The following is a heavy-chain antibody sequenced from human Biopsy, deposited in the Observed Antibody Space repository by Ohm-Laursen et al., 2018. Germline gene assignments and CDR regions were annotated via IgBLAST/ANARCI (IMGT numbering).Heavy chain of an antibody. CDR1: EGTFSNHG. V-gene: IGHV1-69*06. D-gene: IGHD3-9*01. J-gene: IGHJ1*01. CDR2: NIPILGTG. Sequence: SVKVSCNAPEGTFSNHGVNWVRQAPGQGLEWLGGNIPILGTGNYAQKFQDRVTVAADTSMSTATMELRSLRSDDTAVYYCATKLTGYFHHWGQGTLVIVSS. CDR3: ATKLTGYFHH.